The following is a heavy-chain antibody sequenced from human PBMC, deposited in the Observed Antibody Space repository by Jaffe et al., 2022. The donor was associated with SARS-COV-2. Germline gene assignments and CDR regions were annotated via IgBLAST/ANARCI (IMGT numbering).Heavy chain of an antibody. CDR2: IIPIFGTA. D-gene: IGHD3-22*01. CDR1: GGTFSSYA. Sequence: QVQLVQSGAEVKKPGSSVKVSCKASGGTFSSYAISWVRQAPGQGLEWMGGIIPIFGTANYAQKFQGRVTITADESTSTAYMELSSLRSEDTAVYYCATSPLSYDSSGYPFDYWGQGTLVTVSS. CDR3: ATSPLSYDSSGYPFDY. J-gene: IGHJ4*02. V-gene: IGHV1-69*01.